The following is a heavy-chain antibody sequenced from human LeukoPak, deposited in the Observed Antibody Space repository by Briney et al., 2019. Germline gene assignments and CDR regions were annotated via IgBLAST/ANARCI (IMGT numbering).Heavy chain of an antibody. CDR2: IYSGGST. J-gene: IGHJ4*02. Sequence: LSGGSLRPSCAASGFTVSSNYMSWVRQAPGKGLEWVSVIYSGGSTYYADSVKGRFTISRDNSKNTLYLQMNSLRAEDTAVYYCASGLCGGDCYSRYFDYWGQGTLVTVSS. V-gene: IGHV3-53*01. D-gene: IGHD2-21*02. CDR3: ASGLCGGDCYSRYFDY. CDR1: GFTVSSNY.